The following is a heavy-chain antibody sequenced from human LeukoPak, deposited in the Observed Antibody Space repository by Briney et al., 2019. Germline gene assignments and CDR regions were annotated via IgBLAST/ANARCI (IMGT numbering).Heavy chain of an antibody. CDR2: ISYDGSNK. CDR1: GFTFSSYG. CDR3: ARGDGNMDV. V-gene: IGHV3-30*03. Sequence: QPGRSLRLSCAASGFTFSSYGMHWVRQAPGKGLEWVAVISYDGSNKYYADSVQGRFTISRDNSKNTLYLQMSSLRAEDTAVYYCARGDGNMDVWGQGTTVTVSS. J-gene: IGHJ6*02.